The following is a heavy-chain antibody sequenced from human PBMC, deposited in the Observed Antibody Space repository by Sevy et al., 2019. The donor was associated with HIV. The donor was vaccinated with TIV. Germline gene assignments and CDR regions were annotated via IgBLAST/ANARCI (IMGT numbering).Heavy chain of an antibody. D-gene: IGHD5-18*01. Sequence: GGSLRLSCAASGFTFSSYSMNWVRQAPGKGLEWVSSISSSSSYIYYADSGKGRFTISRDNAKNSLYLQMNSLRAEDTAVYYCARDLEGPDPARESGYSLYWGRGTLVTVSS. CDR1: GFTFSSYS. CDR3: ARDLEGPDPARESGYSLY. CDR2: ISSSSSYI. V-gene: IGHV3-21*01. J-gene: IGHJ2*01.